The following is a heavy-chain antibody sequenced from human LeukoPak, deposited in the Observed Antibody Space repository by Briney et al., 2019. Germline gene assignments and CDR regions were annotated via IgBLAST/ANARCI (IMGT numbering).Heavy chain of an antibody. Sequence: PGRSLRLSCAASGFTFSSYAMHWVRQAPGKGLEWVAVISYDGSNKYYADSVTGRFTISRDNSKNTLYLQMNSLRAEDTAVYYCARVAAAGKYYYYYMDVWGKGTTVTVSS. CDR3: ARVAAAGKYYYYYMDV. V-gene: IGHV3-30*04. CDR2: ISYDGSNK. CDR1: GFTFSSYA. J-gene: IGHJ6*03. D-gene: IGHD6-13*01.